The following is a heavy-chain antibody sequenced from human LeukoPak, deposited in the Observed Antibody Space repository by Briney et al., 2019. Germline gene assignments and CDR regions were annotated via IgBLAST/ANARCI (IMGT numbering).Heavy chain of an antibody. Sequence: ASVKVSCKASGYTFTGYYMHWVRQAPGQGLEWMGWINPNSGGTNYAQKFQGRVTMTRDTSISTAHMELSRLRSDDTAVYYCARSRLVPGYYYMDVWGKGTTVTVSS. CDR3: ARSRLVPGYYYMDV. V-gene: IGHV1-2*02. CDR2: INPNSGGT. D-gene: IGHD6-19*01. J-gene: IGHJ6*03. CDR1: GYTFTGYY.